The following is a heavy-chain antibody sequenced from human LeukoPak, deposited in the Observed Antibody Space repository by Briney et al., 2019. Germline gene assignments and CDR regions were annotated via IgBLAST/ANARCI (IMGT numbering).Heavy chain of an antibody. CDR1: GFNFSTYW. D-gene: IGHD3-10*01. J-gene: IGHJ4*02. CDR2: IKQDGSEK. CDR3: ARPYYYSSGSLPY. Sequence: GGSLRLSCAASGFNFSTYWRTWVRQAPGKGLEWVASIKQDGSEKYYVDSLKGRFTISRDNAKNSLHLQMNSLRAEDTAVYFCARPYYYSSGSLPYWGQGTLVTVSS. V-gene: IGHV3-7*01.